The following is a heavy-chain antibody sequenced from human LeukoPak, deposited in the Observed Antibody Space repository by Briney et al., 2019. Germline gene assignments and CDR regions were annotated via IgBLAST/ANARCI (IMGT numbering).Heavy chain of an antibody. CDR2: TKQDGYEK. CDR3: ARAGMGAAFDY. J-gene: IGHJ4*02. V-gene: IGHV3-7*04. Sequence: GGSLRLSCAASGFTFSTYWMTWVRQAPRKGLEWVATTKQDGYEKYYVDSVKGRFTISRDNARNSLYLQMSSLRGEDTAVYYCARAGMGAAFDYWGQGTPVTVSS. D-gene: IGHD2-15*01. CDR1: GFTFSTYW.